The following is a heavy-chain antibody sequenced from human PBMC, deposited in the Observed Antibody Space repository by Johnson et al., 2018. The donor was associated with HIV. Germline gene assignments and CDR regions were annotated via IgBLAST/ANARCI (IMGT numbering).Heavy chain of an antibody. D-gene: IGHD6-13*01. Sequence: VQLVESGGGLVQPGRSLRLSCAASGFTFDDYAMHWVRQPPGKGLEWVSGISWNSGSRGYADSVKGRFTISRDNAKNSLYLQMNSLRAEDTAVYYCARVRSSSAYAFDIWGQGTMVTVSS. CDR3: ARVRSSSAYAFDI. CDR1: GFTFDDYA. CDR2: ISWNSGSR. V-gene: IGHV3-9*01. J-gene: IGHJ3*02.